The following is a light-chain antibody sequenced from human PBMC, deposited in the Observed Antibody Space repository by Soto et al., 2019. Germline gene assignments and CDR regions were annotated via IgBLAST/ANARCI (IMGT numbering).Light chain of an antibody. V-gene: IGLV1-40*01. CDR1: SSNIGAVYD. J-gene: IGLJ3*02. Sequence: SVLKQPSSVSGAPGQGVTISCTGSSSNIGAVYDVNWYQQLPRAAPKLLIYSNNNRPSGVPDRFSGSKSGTSASLAITWVQAEDEADYYCQCYDTSLNAWVFGGGTKLTVL. CDR2: SNN. CDR3: QCYDTSLNAWV.